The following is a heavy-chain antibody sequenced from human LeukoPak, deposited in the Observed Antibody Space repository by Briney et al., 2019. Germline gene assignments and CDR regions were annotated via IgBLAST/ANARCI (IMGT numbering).Heavy chain of an antibody. Sequence: SETLSLTCTVSGGSISSSSYYWGWIRQPPGKGLEWIGSIYYSGSTYCNPSLKSRVTISVDTSKNQFSLKLSSVTAADTAVYYCARLAIFYGWFDPWGQGALVTVSS. CDR2: IYYSGST. CDR3: ARLAIFYGWFDP. D-gene: IGHD3-9*01. CDR1: GGSISSSSYY. J-gene: IGHJ5*02. V-gene: IGHV4-39*01.